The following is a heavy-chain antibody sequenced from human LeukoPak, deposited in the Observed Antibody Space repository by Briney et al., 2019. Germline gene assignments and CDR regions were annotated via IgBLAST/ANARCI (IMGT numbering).Heavy chain of an antibody. V-gene: IGHV3-73*01. CDR3: TRQFYYGSGSESAFDI. J-gene: IGHJ3*02. CDR2: IRSKANSYAT. D-gene: IGHD3-10*01. Sequence: GGSLRLSCAASGFTFSGSAMHWVRQASGKGLEWVGRIRSKANSYATAYAASVKGRFTISRDDSKNTAYLQMNSLKTEDTAVYYCTRQFYYGSGSESAFDIWGQGTMVTVSS. CDR1: GFTFSGSA.